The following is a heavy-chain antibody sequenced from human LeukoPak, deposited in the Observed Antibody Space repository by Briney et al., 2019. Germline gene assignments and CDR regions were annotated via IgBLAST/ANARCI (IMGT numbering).Heavy chain of an antibody. J-gene: IGHJ3*02. CDR3: AKYSSSWYAFDI. V-gene: IGHV1-8*03. CDR1: GYTFTSYD. Sequence: ASVKVSCKAPGYTFTSYDINWVRQATGQGLEWMGWMNPNSGNTGYAQKFQGRVTITRNTSISTAYMELSSLRSEDTAVYYCAKYSSSWYAFDIWGQGTMVTVSS. D-gene: IGHD6-13*01. CDR2: MNPNSGNT.